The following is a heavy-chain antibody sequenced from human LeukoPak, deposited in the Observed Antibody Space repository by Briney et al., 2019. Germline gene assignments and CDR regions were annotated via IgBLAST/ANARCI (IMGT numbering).Heavy chain of an antibody. CDR1: GFTFSDYY. D-gene: IGHD4/OR15-4a*01. Sequence: PGGSLRLSCAASGFTFSDYYMSWIRQAPGKGLEWVSYISSSGSTIYYADSVKGRFTISRDNAKNSLYLQMNSLRAEDTAVYYCARDRGLVGSVKVLNGMDVWGQGTTVTVSS. CDR2: ISSSGSTI. CDR3: ARDRGLVGSVKVLNGMDV. V-gene: IGHV3-11*01. J-gene: IGHJ6*02.